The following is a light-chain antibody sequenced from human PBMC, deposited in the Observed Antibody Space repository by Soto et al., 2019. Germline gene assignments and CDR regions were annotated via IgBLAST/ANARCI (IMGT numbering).Light chain of an antibody. CDR1: TTDIHDFDS. V-gene: IGLV2-14*01. CDR3: ASYTTNDILL. J-gene: IGLJ1*01. Sequence: HSVLTQPASVSGSPGQSISISCSGPTTDIHDFDSISWYQHHPGKAPKLIAYHVTRRPSGVYRRFSGYKSGLTASLTISGLQAEDEADYFRASYTTNDILLFGTGTKV. CDR2: HVT.